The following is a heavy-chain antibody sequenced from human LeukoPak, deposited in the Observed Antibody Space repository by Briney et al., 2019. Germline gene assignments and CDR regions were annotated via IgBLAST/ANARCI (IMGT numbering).Heavy chain of an antibody. V-gene: IGHV3-48*01. CDR1: GFSLSSYS. CDR2: ISSSSSTI. J-gene: IGHJ4*02. Sequence: PGGSLRLSCAASGFSLSSYSMNSVRQAPGKGLERVSYISSSSSTIYYADSVKGRFTISRDNAKNSLYLQMNSLRAEDTAVYYCAREDGSGSYQFDYWGQGTLVTVSS. D-gene: IGHD3-10*01. CDR3: AREDGSGSYQFDY.